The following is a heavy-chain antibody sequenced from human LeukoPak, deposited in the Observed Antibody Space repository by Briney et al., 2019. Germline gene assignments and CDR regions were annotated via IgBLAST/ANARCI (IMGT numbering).Heavy chain of an antibody. D-gene: IGHD3-9*01. V-gene: IGHV4-39*01. CDR2: IYYSGST. CDR1: GGSISSSSYY. CDR3: ARQYFDWLLPGAGYFDY. Sequence: SETLSLTCTVSGGSISSSSYYWGWVRQPPGRGLEWLGSIYYSGSTYYNPSLKSRVTISGNTSKNQFSRKLSSVTPADTAVYYCARQYFDWLLPGAGYFDYWGQGTLVTVSS. J-gene: IGHJ4*02.